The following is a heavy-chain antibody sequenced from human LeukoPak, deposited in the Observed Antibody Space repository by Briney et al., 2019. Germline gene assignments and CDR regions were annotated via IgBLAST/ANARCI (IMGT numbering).Heavy chain of an antibody. V-gene: IGHV4-59*08. Sequence: SETLSLTCTVSGGSISSYYWSWIRQPPGKGLEWIGYIYYSGSTNYDPSLKSRVTISVDTSKNQFSLKLSSVTAADTAVYYCARARDYVLGDLIWGQGTLVTVSS. CDR2: IYYSGST. CDR3: ARARDYVLGDLI. D-gene: IGHD4-17*01. CDR1: GGSISSYY. J-gene: IGHJ4*02.